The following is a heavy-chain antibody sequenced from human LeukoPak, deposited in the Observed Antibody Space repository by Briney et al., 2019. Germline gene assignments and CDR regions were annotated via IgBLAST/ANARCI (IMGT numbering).Heavy chain of an antibody. V-gene: IGHV3-30-3*01. D-gene: IGHD6-6*01. CDR3: ARDLSSSSPYFDL. CDR1: GFTFSSYA. CDR2: ISYDGSNK. Sequence: GGSLRLSCAASGFTFSSYAMHWVRQAPGKGLEWVAVISYDGSNKYYADSVKGRFTISRDNSKNTLYLQMNSLRAEDTAVYYCARDLSSSSPYFDLWGQGTLVTVSS. J-gene: IGHJ4*02.